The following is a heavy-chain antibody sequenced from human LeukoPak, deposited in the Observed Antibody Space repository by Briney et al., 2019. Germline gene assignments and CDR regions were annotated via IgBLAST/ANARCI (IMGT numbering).Heavy chain of an antibody. Sequence: SETLSLTCAVYGGPFSGYYWSWIRQPPGKGLEWIGEINHSGSTNYNPSLKSRVTISLDTSRNQFSLKLNSVTAADTAVYYCAKSNGYGLIDIWGQGTMVTVSS. CDR1: GGPFSGYY. D-gene: IGHD3-22*01. V-gene: IGHV4-34*01. CDR2: INHSGST. J-gene: IGHJ3*02. CDR3: AKSNGYGLIDI.